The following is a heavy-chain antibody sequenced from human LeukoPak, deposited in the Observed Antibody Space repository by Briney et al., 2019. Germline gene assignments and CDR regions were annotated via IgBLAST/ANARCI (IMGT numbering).Heavy chain of an antibody. Sequence: GGSLRLSCAASGFSFNTCAMSWVRQAPGKGLEWVSTISGGGRSTDYADSVKGQFTISRDNSKNTLYLQMNSLRADDTAVYYCARKVYHRFDYWGQGTLVTVSS. CDR1: GFSFNTCA. CDR2: ISGGGRST. J-gene: IGHJ4*02. D-gene: IGHD2-2*01. CDR3: ARKVYHRFDY. V-gene: IGHV3-23*01.